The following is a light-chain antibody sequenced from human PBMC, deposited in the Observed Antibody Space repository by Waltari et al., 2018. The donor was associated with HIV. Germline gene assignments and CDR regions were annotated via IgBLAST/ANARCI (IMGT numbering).Light chain of an antibody. J-gene: IGLJ6*01. CDR2: QDD. Sequence: QSILTQPPSLSAAPRQTVRILSSANTSTIGKSYFPWYRRFPEAAPRLLIYQDDKRPSGNRDRFSASKSATAATLVISGLQTADEADYFCGSWDSGLSVAVFGGGTKVTVL. V-gene: IGLV1-51*01. CDR1: TSTIGKSY. CDR3: GSWDSGLSVAV.